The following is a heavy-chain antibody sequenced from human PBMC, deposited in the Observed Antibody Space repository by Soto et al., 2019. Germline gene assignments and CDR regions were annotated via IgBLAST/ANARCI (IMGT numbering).Heavy chain of an antibody. J-gene: IGHJ6*02. Sequence: SVKVSCKASGFTFTSSAVQWVRQARGQRLEWIGWIVVGSGNTNYAQKFQERVTITRDMSTSTAYMELSSLRSEDTAVYYCAAAYSGSYYYYYGMDVWGQGTTVTGSS. CDR1: GFTFTSSA. V-gene: IGHV1-58*01. CDR2: IVVGSGNT. CDR3: AAAYSGSYYYYYGMDV. D-gene: IGHD1-26*01.